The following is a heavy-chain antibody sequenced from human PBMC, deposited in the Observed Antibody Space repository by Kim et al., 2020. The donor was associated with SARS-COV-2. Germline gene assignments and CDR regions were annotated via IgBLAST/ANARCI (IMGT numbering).Heavy chain of an antibody. V-gene: IGHV4-34*01. D-gene: IGHD3-22*01. J-gene: IGHJ4*02. CDR3: ARGRDFTMIVVVAREELYYFDY. CDR1: GGSFSGYY. Sequence: SETLSLTCAVYGGSFSGYYWSWIRQPPGKGLEWIGEINHSGSTNYNPSLKSRVTISVDTSKNQFSLKLSSVTAADTAVYYCARGRDFTMIVVVAREELYYFDYWGQGTLVTVSS. CDR2: INHSGST.